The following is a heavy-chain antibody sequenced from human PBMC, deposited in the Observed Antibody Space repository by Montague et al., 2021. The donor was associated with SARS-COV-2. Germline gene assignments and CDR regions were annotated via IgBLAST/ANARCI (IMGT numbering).Heavy chain of an antibody. J-gene: IGHJ5*02. CDR2: FYTSGST. V-gene: IGHV4-61*02. D-gene: IGHD3-10*01. Sequence: TLSLACTVSGGSISSANYYWSWIRQPAGKGLEWIGRFYTSGSTNYNPSLKSRVAISADTSKNQFSLKLSSVTAADTAMYYCASTYYYASGSLFDPWGQGTLVTVSS. CDR3: ASTYYYASGSLFDP. CDR1: GGSISSANYY.